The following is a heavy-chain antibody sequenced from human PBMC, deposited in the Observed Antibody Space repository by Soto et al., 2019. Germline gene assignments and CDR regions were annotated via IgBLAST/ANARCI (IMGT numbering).Heavy chain of an antibody. CDR2: IHDTGRT. CDR1: GDSLSTYY. CDR3: ARESVSGTYRFDS. Sequence: SETLSPTCTVSGDSLSTYYWSWIRQPAGERLEWIGRIHDTGRTNYNPSLKGRVTMSVDTSKNQFSLRVNSVTAADTAVYYCARESVSGTYRFDSWGQGTLVTVSS. V-gene: IGHV4-4*07. J-gene: IGHJ4*02. D-gene: IGHD3-16*02.